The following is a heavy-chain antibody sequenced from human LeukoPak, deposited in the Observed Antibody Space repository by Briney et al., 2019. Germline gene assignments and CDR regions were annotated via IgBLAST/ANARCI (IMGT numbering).Heavy chain of an antibody. CDR1: GFTFSTYG. CDR2: VNSDGSST. J-gene: IGHJ6*02. CDR3: ARNTFGSPYSMDV. D-gene: IGHD5-18*01. V-gene: IGHV3-74*01. Sequence: GGSLRLSCAASGFTFSTYGMHWVRQAPGKGLVWVSRVNSDGSSTRCADSVKGRFTISRDNAKNTLFLQMNSLGAEDTAVYYCARNTFGSPYSMDVWGQGTTVTVSS.